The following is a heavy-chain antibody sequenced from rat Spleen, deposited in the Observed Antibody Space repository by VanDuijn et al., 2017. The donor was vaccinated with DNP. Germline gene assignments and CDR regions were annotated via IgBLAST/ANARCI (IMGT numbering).Heavy chain of an antibody. Sequence: EVKLVESGGGLVQPGRSLKLSCAASGFNFNDYWMGWVRQAPGKGLEWIGEINADSSTINYNPSLKDKFTISRDNVQNTLYLHMDSLRSEDTATYYCARHVVHTTGIAYYFAYWGQGVMVTVSS. J-gene: IGHJ2*01. CDR2: INADSSTI. V-gene: IGHV4-2*01. D-gene: IGHD1-7*01. CDR3: ARHVVHTTGIAYYFAY. CDR1: GFNFNDYW.